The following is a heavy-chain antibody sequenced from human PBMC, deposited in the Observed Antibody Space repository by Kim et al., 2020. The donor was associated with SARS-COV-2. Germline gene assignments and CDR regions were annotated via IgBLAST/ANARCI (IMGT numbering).Heavy chain of an antibody. D-gene: IGHD6-6*01. CDR3: ARDTRPARSVYYFDY. Sequence: PPLKSRVTLSVDTSKTQFSLKLSSVTAADTAVYYCARDTRPARSVYYFDYWGQGTRVTVSS. V-gene: IGHV4-31*02. J-gene: IGHJ4*02.